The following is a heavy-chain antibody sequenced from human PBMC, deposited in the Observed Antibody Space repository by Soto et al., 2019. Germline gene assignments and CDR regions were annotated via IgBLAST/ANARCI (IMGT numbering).Heavy chain of an antibody. CDR2: IGTHNGDT. D-gene: IGHD3-3*01. V-gene: IGHV1-18*01. CDR3: ARDWRGAEGFDP. J-gene: IGHJ5*02. CDR1: GYTFNNYG. Sequence: QVQLVQSGTEVKKPGASVKVSCKASGYTFNNYGFSWVRQAPGQGLEWVGWIGTHNGDTTYAQSFQGRVTRTIDTATATSCMELTSLTLDDTAVYFCARDWRGAEGFDPWGQGTLVIVSS.